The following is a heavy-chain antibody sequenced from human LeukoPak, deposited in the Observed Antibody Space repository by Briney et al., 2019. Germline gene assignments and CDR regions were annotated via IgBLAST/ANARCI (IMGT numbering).Heavy chain of an antibody. V-gene: IGHV3-74*01. J-gene: IGHJ4*02. Sequence: GGSPRLSCAASGFTFSNYWMHWVRQGPGKGLEWVSHINGDGNTPSYADFVKGRFTISRDSSKNTLFLQMNRLRPEDAAVYYCAKAPVTTCRGAYCYPFDYWGQGTLVTVSS. D-gene: IGHD2-21*01. CDR2: INGDGNTP. CDR3: AKAPVTTCRGAYCYPFDY. CDR1: GFTFSNYW.